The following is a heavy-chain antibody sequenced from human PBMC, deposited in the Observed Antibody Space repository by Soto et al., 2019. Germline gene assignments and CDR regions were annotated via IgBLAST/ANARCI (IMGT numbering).Heavy chain of an antibody. D-gene: IGHD6-6*01. CDR2: RNTNSGNT. Sequence: QVQLVQSGSEVKKPGASVKVSCKASGYTFTSYDINWVRQATGQGLEWMGWRNTNSGNTCYAQKFQGRVTMTRNTSISTADMELRSLSSEDTAVYYCALATTEYSPTWFDPWGQGTLVTVSS. V-gene: IGHV1-8*01. CDR1: GYTFTSYD. CDR3: ALATTEYSPTWFDP. J-gene: IGHJ5*02.